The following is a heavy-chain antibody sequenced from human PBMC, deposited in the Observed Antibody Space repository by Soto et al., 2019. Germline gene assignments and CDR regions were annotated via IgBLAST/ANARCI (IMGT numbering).Heavy chain of an antibody. D-gene: IGHD2-2*02. CDR2: IYHDGTT. Sequence: QVQLQESGPGLVKPSQTLSLTCTVSGGSISSAYYWSWIRQRPGKGLEWIAYIYHDGTTYFNPSLQSRVTISIDTSENQFSLKLSSVTAADTAVYFCARTGLYNFDYWGQGTLVTVSS. CDR1: GGSISSAYY. CDR3: ARTGLYNFDY. J-gene: IGHJ4*02. V-gene: IGHV4-31*03.